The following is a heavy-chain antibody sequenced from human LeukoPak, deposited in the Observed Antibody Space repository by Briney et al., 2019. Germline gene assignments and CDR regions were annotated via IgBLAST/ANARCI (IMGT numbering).Heavy chain of an antibody. V-gene: IGHV3-30*04. CDR3: ARENLFYS. CDR1: GFTFSSYA. Sequence: PGRSLRLSCAASGFTFSSYAMHWVRQAPGKGLEWVAVISYDGSNKYYADSVKGRFTISRDNSKNTLYLQMNSLRAEDTAVYYCARENLFYSWGQGTLGTASS. CDR2: ISYDGSNK. J-gene: IGHJ5*01.